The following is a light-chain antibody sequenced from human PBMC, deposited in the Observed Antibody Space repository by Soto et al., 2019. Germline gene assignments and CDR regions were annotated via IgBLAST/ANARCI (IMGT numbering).Light chain of an antibody. CDR2: EVS. CDR1: SSDIGDYNY. CDR3: SSYTSSRTLV. Sequence: QSVLTQPASVSGSPGQSITLSCTGTSSDIGDYNYVSWYQQHPGKAPKLMIYEVSDRPSGDSNRFSGSKSGNTASLTISGLQAEDEADYYCSSYTSSRTLVFGTGTKVTVL. V-gene: IGLV2-14*01. J-gene: IGLJ1*01.